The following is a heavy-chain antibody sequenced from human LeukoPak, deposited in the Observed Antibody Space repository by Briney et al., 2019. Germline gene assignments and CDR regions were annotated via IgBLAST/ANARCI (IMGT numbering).Heavy chain of an antibody. CDR2: INCSGGSI. CDR3: LRGDRRDY. CDR1: GFTFNTYS. Sequence: GGSLRLSCEASGFTFNTYSMNWARQAPGKGLEGVSAINCSGGSIFYADSVRGRFVFPRKNPKNSLYRQMNSRIDGDRAVYYCLRGDRRDYWGQGTLVTVSS. J-gene: IGHJ4*02. V-gene: IGHV3-21*01.